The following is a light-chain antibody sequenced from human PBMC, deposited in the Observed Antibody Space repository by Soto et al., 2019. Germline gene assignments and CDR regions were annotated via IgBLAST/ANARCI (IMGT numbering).Light chain of an antibody. CDR1: SSDVGSYNL. J-gene: IGLJ3*02. CDR3: CSYTGSDTWV. CDR2: EGS. Sequence: QSALTQPASVSGSPGQSITISCTGTSSDVGSYNLVSWYQHHPGKAPKLVIYEGSKRPSGVSNRFSGSKSVNAASLTISGLQAEDEADYYCCSYTGSDTWVFGGGTKVTVL. V-gene: IGLV2-23*01.